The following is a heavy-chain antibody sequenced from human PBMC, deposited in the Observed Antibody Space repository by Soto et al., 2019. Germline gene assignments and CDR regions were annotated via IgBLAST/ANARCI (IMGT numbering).Heavy chain of an antibody. Sequence: QVQLAQSGAEERKPGASVKVSCEATGYTFTAYAMHWVRQAPGQRLEWMGWINPANGNTKYSQKFQGRLTITSDTSANTVYMELNSLTSDDTAMHHCARPVTTTSAGLIGPSAYWGQGNLVSVPS. CDR2: INPANGNT. J-gene: IGHJ4*02. CDR1: GYTFTAYA. D-gene: IGHD4-17*01. V-gene: IGHV1-3*05. CDR3: ARPVTTTSAGLIGPSAY.